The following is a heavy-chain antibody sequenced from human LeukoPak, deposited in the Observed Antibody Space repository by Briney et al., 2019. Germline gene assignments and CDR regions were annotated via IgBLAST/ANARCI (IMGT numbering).Heavy chain of an antibody. Sequence: GGSLRLSCAASGFTFSSYSMNWVRQAPGKGLEWVSSISSSNNYIYYADSVKGRFTISRDNAKKSLYLQMNSLRAEDTAVYYCARGFSDAFDIWGQGTMVTVSS. D-gene: IGHD3-3*01. CDR2: ISSSNNYI. CDR3: ARGFSDAFDI. V-gene: IGHV3-21*01. CDR1: GFTFSSYS. J-gene: IGHJ3*02.